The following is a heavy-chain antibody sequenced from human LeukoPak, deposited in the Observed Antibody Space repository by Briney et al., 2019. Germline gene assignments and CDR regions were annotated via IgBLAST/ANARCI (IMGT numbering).Heavy chain of an antibody. CDR3: ARARGRLRFIDY. J-gene: IGHJ4*02. V-gene: IGHV3-48*03. D-gene: IGHD5-12*01. CDR2: ISSSGTTM. Sequence: PGGSLRLSCAASGFTFSSYEMNWVRQAPGKGLEWVSYISSSGTTMYYGDSVKGRFTISRDNAKNSLYLQMNSLRAEDTAVYYCARARGRLRFIDYWGQGAVVAVSS. CDR1: GFTFSSYE.